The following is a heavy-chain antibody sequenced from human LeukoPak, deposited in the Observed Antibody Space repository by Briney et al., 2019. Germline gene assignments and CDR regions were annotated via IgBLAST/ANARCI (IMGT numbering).Heavy chain of an antibody. Sequence: SETLSLTCTVSGDSISSYYWSWIRQPAGKGLEWIGRMYTSGSGHTNYNPSLKSRVTMSVDTSKNQFSQKLTSVTAAGTAVYYCARGGGYGEVWGQGTLVTVFS. CDR2: MYTSGSGHT. CDR3: ARGGGYGEV. V-gene: IGHV4-4*07. J-gene: IGHJ4*02. CDR1: GDSISSYY. D-gene: IGHD4-17*01.